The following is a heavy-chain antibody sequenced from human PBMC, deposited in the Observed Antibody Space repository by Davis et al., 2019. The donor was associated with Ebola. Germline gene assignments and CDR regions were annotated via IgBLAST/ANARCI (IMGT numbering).Heavy chain of an antibody. CDR2: ISGSGGST. CDR3: AKSPLTMVQGVISLAAFDI. Sequence: GESLKISCAASGFTFSSYAMSWVRQAPGKGLEWVSGISGSGGSTYYADSVKGRFTISRDNSKNTPYLQMNSLRAEDTAVYYCAKSPLTMVQGVISLAAFDIWGQGTMVTVSS. D-gene: IGHD3-10*01. CDR1: GFTFSSYA. V-gene: IGHV3-23*01. J-gene: IGHJ3*02.